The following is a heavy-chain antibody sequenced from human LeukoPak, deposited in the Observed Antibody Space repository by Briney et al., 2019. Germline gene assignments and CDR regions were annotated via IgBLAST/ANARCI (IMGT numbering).Heavy chain of an antibody. Sequence: GGSLRLSCAASGFTFSSYSMNWVRQAPGKGLEWVSSISTSNSYIYYADSLTGRFTISRDNAKNSLYLQMNSLRAEDTAVYYCATSHSSSFIFDYWGQGTLVTVSS. CDR1: GFTFSSYS. J-gene: IGHJ4*02. CDR3: ATSHSSSFIFDY. D-gene: IGHD6-6*01. CDR2: ISTSNSYI. V-gene: IGHV3-21*01.